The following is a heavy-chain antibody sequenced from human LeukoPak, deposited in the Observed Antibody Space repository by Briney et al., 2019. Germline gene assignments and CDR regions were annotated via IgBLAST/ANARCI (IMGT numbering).Heavy chain of an antibody. V-gene: IGHV1-2*02. CDR1: GYTFTGYY. CDR3: ARDYYDFWSGAYYYYYYYMDV. J-gene: IGHJ6*03. CDR2: INPNSGGT. D-gene: IGHD3-3*01. Sequence: ASVKVSCKASGYTFTGYYMHWVRQSPGQGLEWMGWINPNSGGTNYAQKFQGRVTMTRDTSISTAYMELSRLRSDDTAVYYCARDYYDFWSGAYYYYYYYMDVWGKGTTVTVSS.